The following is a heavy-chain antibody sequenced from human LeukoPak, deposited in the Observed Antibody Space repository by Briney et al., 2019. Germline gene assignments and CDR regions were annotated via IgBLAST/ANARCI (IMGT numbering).Heavy chain of an antibody. V-gene: IGHV3-7*01. CDR2: IKPDGSEK. CDR1: GLIFSKYW. Sequence: GGSLRLSCAASGLIFSKYWMTWVRQAPGKGLEWVASIKPDGSEKYYLDSVKGRFTISRDNSKNTLYMQMNTLRPDDTAVYYCAREYGDYLDYWGQGTLVTVSS. J-gene: IGHJ4*02. CDR3: AREYGDYLDY. D-gene: IGHD4-17*01.